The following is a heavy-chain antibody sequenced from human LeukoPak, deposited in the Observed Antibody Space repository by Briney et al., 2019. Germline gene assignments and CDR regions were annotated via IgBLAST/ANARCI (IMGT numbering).Heavy chain of an antibody. J-gene: IGHJ5*02. CDR1: GGSISSYY. V-gene: IGHV4-4*07. D-gene: IGHD3-3*01. Sequence: SETLSLTCTVSGGSISSYYWSWIRQPAGKGLEWIGRIYTSGSTNYNPTLKSRVIMSVDTSRNQFSPKLSYVTAADTAVYYCARGAERYDFWSGYYKDWFDPWGQGTLVTVSS. CDR2: IYTSGST. CDR3: ARGAERYDFWSGYYKDWFDP.